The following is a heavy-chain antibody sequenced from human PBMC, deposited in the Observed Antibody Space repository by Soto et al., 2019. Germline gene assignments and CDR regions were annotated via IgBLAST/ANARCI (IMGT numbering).Heavy chain of an antibody. CDR1: GGTFSGHA. CDR3: ARGPNWGYRFDS. J-gene: IGHJ4*02. CDR2: LIPLFGTT. Sequence: QVQLVQSGAEVKKPGSSVKVSCEASGGTFSGHAISWVRQAPGQGPEWMGGLIPLFGTTQHAQNFQDRLTITEDKSTSTAYMELTSLRFEATAIYYCARGPNWGYRFDSWGQGTLVTVSS. V-gene: IGHV1-69*06. D-gene: IGHD7-27*01.